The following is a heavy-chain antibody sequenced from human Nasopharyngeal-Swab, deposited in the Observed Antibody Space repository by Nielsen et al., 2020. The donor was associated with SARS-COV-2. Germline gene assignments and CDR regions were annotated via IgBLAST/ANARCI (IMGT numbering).Heavy chain of an antibody. CDR3: ARGPVRYDFWSGYYCGFDY. V-gene: IGHV4-34*01. J-gene: IGHJ4*02. CDR1: GGSFIGYY. Sequence: SETLSLTCAVYGGSFIGYYWSWIRQPPGKGLEWIGEIHHSGSTDYNPSLKSRVTISVDTSKNQFSLKLSSVTAADTAVFYCARGPVRYDFWSGYYCGFDYWGQGTLVTVSS. CDR2: IHHSGST. D-gene: IGHD3-3*01.